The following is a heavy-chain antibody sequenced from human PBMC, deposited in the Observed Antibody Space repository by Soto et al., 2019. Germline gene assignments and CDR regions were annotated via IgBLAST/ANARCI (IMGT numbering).Heavy chain of an antibody. D-gene: IGHD2-8*01. V-gene: IGHV4-34*01. J-gene: IGHJ4*02. CDR2: INHSGST. CDR1: GGSFSGYY. CDR3: ALYCTNGVCSNFDY. Sequence: SETLSLTCAVYGGSFSGYYWSWIRQPPGKGLEWIGEINHSGSTNYNPSLKSRVTISVDTSKNQFSLKLSSVTAADTAVYYCALYCTNGVCSNFDYWGQGTLVTVSS.